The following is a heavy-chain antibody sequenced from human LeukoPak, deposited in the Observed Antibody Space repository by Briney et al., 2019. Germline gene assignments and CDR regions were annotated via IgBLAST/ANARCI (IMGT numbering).Heavy chain of an antibody. J-gene: IGHJ3*02. D-gene: IGHD3-22*01. V-gene: IGHV4-4*07. CDR1: GGSISSYY. CDR2: IYTSGST. CDR3: ASDLASSGYYGFLLFDI. Sequence: SETLSLTCTVSGGSISSYYWSWIRQPAGKGLEWIGRIYTSGSTNYNPSLKSRVTMSVDTSKNQFSLKLSSVTAADTAVYYCASDLASSGYYGFLLFDIWGQGTMVTVSS.